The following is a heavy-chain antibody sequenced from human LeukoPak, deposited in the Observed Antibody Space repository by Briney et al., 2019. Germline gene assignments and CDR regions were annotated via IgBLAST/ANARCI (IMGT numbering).Heavy chain of an antibody. V-gene: IGHV4-30-2*01. D-gene: IGHD1-1*01. J-gene: IGHJ3*02. Sequence: SETLSLTCTVSGGSISSGGYYWSWIRQPPGKGLEWIGYIYHSGSTYYNPSLKSRVTISVDRSKNQFSLKLSSVTAADTAVYYCAREGYSRPHDAFDIWGQGTMVTVSS. CDR1: GGSISSGGYY. CDR2: IYHSGST. CDR3: AREGYSRPHDAFDI.